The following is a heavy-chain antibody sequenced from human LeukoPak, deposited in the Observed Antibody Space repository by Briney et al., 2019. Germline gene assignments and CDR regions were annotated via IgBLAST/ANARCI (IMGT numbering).Heavy chain of an antibody. CDR2: INSDGSST. CDR3: ARVRDDEVFDY. CDR1: GFTFSSYW. D-gene: IGHD1-1*01. V-gene: IGHV3-74*01. Sequence: GGSLRLSCAASGFTFSSYWMHWVRQAPGKGRVWVSRINSDGSSTSYADSVKGRFTTSRDNAKNTLYLQMNSLRAEDTAVYYCARVRDDEVFDYWGQGNLVTVSS. J-gene: IGHJ4*02.